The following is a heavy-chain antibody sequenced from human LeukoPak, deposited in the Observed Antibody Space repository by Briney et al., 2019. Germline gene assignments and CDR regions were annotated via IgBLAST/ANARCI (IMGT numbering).Heavy chain of an antibody. CDR1: GFTPSKYL. CDR2: INQDGSEK. V-gene: IGHV3-7*01. Sequence: GGALRLSCAASGFTPSKYLMGWVRRAPGKGLGGVAHINQDGSEKHYVDFLKGRFTISRDNANNSLYLEMNSLRAEDTAVYYCAKGHGDASGYYYFDSWGQGTLVTVSS. J-gene: IGHJ4*02. D-gene: IGHD3-22*01. CDR3: AKGHGDASGYYYFDS.